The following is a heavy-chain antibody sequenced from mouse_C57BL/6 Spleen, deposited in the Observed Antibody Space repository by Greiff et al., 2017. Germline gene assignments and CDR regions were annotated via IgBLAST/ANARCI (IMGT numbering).Heavy chain of an antibody. CDR2: IDPSDSYT. D-gene: IGHD2-10*01. CDR3: ARTLPSYYAMDY. V-gene: IGHV1-50*01. J-gene: IGHJ4*01. Sequence: VQLQQPGAELVKPGASVKLSCKASGYTFTSYWMQWVKQRPGQGLEWIGEIDPSDSYTNYNQKFKGKATLTVSTSSSTAYMQLSSLTSEDSAVYNCARTLPSYYAMDYWGQGTSVTVSS. CDR1: GYTFTSYW.